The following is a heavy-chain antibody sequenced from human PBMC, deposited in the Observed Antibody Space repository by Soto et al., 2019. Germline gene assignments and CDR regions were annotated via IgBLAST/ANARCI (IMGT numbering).Heavy chain of an antibody. CDR2: IYYSGNT. V-gene: IGHV4-30-4*01. Sequence: QVQLQESGPGLVKPSQTLSLTCTVSGGSISSGDYYWSWIRQPPGKGLEWIGYIYYSGNTYYNPSLKSRVTISVDKSKNQFSLKLSSVTAADTAVYYCAGVGGGDLEGALDYWGQGTLVTVSS. D-gene: IGHD2-21*01. CDR1: GGSISSGDYY. CDR3: AGVGGGDLEGALDY. J-gene: IGHJ4*02.